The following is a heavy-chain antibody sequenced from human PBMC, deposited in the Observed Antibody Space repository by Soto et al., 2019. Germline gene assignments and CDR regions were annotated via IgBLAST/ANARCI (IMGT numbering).Heavy chain of an antibody. CDR3: ARRGSGHTFDS. CDR1: GASITRGGFH. CDR2: LYSGST. Sequence: QLQLQESGPGLVKPSETLSLTCAVTGASITRGGFHWGWIRQSPGQGLEWIGSLYSGSTYYNPSLKSRVTISADTSKNDFSLRLTSVTAADTAVYYWARRGSGHTFDSWGQGTLVTVSS. D-gene: IGHD3-10*01. V-gene: IGHV4-39*02. J-gene: IGHJ4*02.